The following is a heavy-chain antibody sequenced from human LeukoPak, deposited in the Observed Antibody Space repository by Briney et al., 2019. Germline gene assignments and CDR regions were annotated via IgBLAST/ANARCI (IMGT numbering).Heavy chain of an antibody. J-gene: IGHJ4*02. CDR1: AFSFSSYG. D-gene: IGHD3-22*01. Sequence: GGSLRLSCAASAFSFSSYGMHWVRQAPGKGLEWVAFIRYDGSDKYYADSVKGRFTISRDNAKNSLYLQMNSLRAEDTAVYYCARDPFNYYDSSGYFWGQGTLVTVSS. CDR3: ARDPFNYYDSSGYF. CDR2: IRYDGSDK. V-gene: IGHV3-30*02.